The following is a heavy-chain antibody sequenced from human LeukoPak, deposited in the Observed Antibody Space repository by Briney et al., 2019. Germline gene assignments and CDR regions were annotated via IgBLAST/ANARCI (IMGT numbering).Heavy chain of an antibody. D-gene: IGHD3-16*01. Sequence: SETLSLTCSVSGGSISSSSYYWAWIRQPPGKGLEWVGAIYYGGGPYYNPSLMSRVTISFDTSKNQFSLRLASATPADFAVYYCARLSWGSYCSDPWGQGTLVTVSS. CDR1: GGSISSSSYY. J-gene: IGHJ5*02. CDR2: IYYGGGP. CDR3: ARLSWGSYCSDP. V-gene: IGHV4-39*01.